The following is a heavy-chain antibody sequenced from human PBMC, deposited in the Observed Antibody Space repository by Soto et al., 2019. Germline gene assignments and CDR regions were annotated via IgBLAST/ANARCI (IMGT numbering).Heavy chain of an antibody. V-gene: IGHV3-33*01. D-gene: IGHD6-13*01. CDR1: GFTFNSYG. Sequence: GGSLRLSCAASGFTFNSYGMHWVRQAPGKGLEWVAVIWYDGSNKYYADPVKGRFTLSRDNSKNTVYLQMNSLRAEDTAVYYCARARIEAAEYYYYGMDVWGQGTTVTVSS. CDR3: ARARIEAAEYYYYGMDV. J-gene: IGHJ6*02. CDR2: IWYDGSNK.